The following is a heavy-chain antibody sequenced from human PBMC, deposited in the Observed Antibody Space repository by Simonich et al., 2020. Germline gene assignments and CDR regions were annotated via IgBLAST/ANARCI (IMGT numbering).Heavy chain of an antibody. CDR2: IYHSGRT. CDR1: GYSISSGYY. V-gene: IGHV4-38-2*01. CDR3: ARVGYSNYYYYGMDV. D-gene: IGHD6-13*01. Sequence: QVQLQESGPGLVKPSETLSLTCAVSGYSISSGYYWGWIRQPPGKGLEWIGSIYHSGRTYYNPSLKSRVTISVDTSKNQFPLKLSSVTAADTAVYYCARVGYSNYYYYGMDVWGQGTTVTVSS. J-gene: IGHJ6*02.